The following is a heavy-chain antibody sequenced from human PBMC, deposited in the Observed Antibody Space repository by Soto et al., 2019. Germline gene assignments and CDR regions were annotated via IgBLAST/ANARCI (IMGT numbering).Heavy chain of an antibody. V-gene: IGHV1-2*02. CDR3: ARGSTLRGYGYGWNPAGAFDI. Sequence: ASVKVSCKASGYTFTGYYMHWVRQAPGQGLEWMGWINPNSGGTNYAQKFQGRVTMTRNTSISTAYMELSSLRSEDTAVYYCARGSTLRGYGYGWNPAGAFDIWGQGTMVTVSS. J-gene: IGHJ3*02. CDR2: INPNSGGT. D-gene: IGHD5-18*01. CDR1: GYTFTGYY.